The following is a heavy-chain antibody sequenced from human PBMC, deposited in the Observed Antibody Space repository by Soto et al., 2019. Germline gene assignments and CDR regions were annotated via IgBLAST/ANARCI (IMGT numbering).Heavy chain of an antibody. V-gene: IGHV3-23*01. CDR1: GVTLRRYA. CDR3: ASFPIYDYGYDDDY. D-gene: IGHD4-17*01. J-gene: IGHJ4*02. Sequence: XGSLRLSCSAAGVTLRRYAMSWVRQAPGKGLEWVSTISGNGDTTYYKDSVKGRFTISRDNSKKTPYLQMNSLRAEDTAVYFCASFPIYDYGYDDDYWGQGTLVTVSS. CDR2: ISGNGDTT.